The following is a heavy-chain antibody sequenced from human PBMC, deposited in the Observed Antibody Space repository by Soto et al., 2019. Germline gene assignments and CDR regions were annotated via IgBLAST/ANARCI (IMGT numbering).Heavy chain of an antibody. CDR1: GFTFSTYA. CDR3: ARDSGSYLAFDI. CDR2: ISYDGSNK. D-gene: IGHD1-26*01. J-gene: IGHJ3*02. Sequence: PGGSLRLSCAASGFTFSTYAMHWVRQAPGKGLEWVAVISYDGSNKYYADSVKGRFTISRDNSKNTLYLQMNSLRAEDTAVYYCARDSGSYLAFDIWGQGTMVTVSS. V-gene: IGHV3-30*14.